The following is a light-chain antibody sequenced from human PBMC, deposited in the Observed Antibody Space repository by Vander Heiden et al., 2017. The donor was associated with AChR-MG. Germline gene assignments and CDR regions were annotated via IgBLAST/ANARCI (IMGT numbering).Light chain of an antibody. CDR3: CSYAGSRRV. CDR2: EVS. Sequence: QSALTQPASVSGSPGQSITISCTGTSSDVGSYNLVSWYQQHPGQAPKLMIYEVSKRPSGVSNRFSGSKSGNTASLTIAGLQAEDEADYYCCSYAGSRRVFGTGTKVTVL. CDR1: SSDVGSYNL. J-gene: IGLJ1*01. V-gene: IGLV2-23*02.